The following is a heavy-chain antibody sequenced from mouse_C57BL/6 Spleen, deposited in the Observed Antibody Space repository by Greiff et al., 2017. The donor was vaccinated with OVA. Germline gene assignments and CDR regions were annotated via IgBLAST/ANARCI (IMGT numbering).Heavy chain of an antibody. D-gene: IGHD1-1*01. Sequence: VQLQQPGAELVKPGASVKLSCKASGYTFTSYWMQWVKQRPGQGLEWIGEIDPSDSYTNYNQKFKGKATLTVDTSSSTAYMQLSSLTSEDSAVYYCARPYITTVVEGVFAYWGQGTLVTVSA. V-gene: IGHV1-50*01. CDR1: GYTFTSYW. J-gene: IGHJ3*01. CDR3: ARPYITTVVEGVFAY. CDR2: IDPSDSYT.